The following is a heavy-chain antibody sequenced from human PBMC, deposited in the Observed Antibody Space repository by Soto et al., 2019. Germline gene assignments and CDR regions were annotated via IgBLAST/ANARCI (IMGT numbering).Heavy chain of an antibody. CDR1: GFTFSSYA. J-gene: IGHJ2*01. D-gene: IGHD3-10*01. CDR3: AKDLSGTTYWYFDL. V-gene: IGHV3-23*01. Sequence: GGSLRLSCAASGFTFSSYAMSWVRQAPGKGLEWVSAISGSGGSAYYADSVKGRFTISRDNSKNTLYLQMNSLRAEDTAVYYCAKDLSGTTYWYFDLWGRGTLVTVSS. CDR2: ISGSGGSA.